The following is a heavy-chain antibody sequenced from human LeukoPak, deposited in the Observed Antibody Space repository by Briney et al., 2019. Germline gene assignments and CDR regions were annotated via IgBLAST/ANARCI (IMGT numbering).Heavy chain of an antibody. J-gene: IGHJ4*02. CDR2: ISYDGGNE. D-gene: IGHD6-13*01. Sequence: PGGSLRLSCAASGFTFDDYGMSWVRQAPGKGLEWVAVISYDGGNEYYADSVKGRFTISRDNSKNTLYLQMNSLRAEDTAMYYCARSLAGSSWYPVDYWGQGTLVTVSS. V-gene: IGHV3-30*03. CDR1: GFTFDDYG. CDR3: ARSLAGSSWYPVDY.